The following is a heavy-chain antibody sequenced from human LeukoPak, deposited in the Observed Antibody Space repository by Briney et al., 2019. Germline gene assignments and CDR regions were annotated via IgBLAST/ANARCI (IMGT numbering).Heavy chain of an antibody. V-gene: IGHV3-21*01. CDR2: ISSGSSYI. D-gene: IGHD1-26*01. J-gene: IGHJ4*02. Sequence: GGSLRLSCAVSGFTISSYTLNWVRQAPGKGLEWVSSISSGSSYIYYADSVKGRFTISRDNAKNSLFLQLNSLRAEDTAVYHCASGSSYYSFDFWGQGALVTVSS. CDR3: ASGSSYYSFDF. CDR1: GFTISSYT.